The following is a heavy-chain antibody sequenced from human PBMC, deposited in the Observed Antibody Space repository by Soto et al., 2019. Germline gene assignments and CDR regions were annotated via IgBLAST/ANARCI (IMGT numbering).Heavy chain of an antibody. J-gene: IGHJ5*02. CDR1: GGSISSYY. CDR3: ARYGGPSPNWFDP. D-gene: IGHD4-17*01. CDR2: IYYSGST. Sequence: SETLSLTCPVSGGSISSYYWSWIRQPPGKGLEWIGYIYYSGSTNYNPSLKSRVTISVDTSNNQFSLKLSSVTAADTAVYYCARYGGPSPNWFDPWGKGTLVTVSS. V-gene: IGHV4-59*01.